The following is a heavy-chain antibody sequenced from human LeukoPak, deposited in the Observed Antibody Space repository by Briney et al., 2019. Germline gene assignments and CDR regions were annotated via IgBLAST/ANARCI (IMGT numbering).Heavy chain of an antibody. V-gene: IGHV1-69*05. CDR3: AREGEGIAAAGTLLVYFDY. J-gene: IGHJ4*02. D-gene: IGHD6-13*01. Sequence: ASVKVSCKASGDTFTSYGISWVRQAPGQGLEWLARIIPVFGTTNYARKFRGRVTVSTDDSTSTAFLELSSLTPEDTAVYYCAREGEGIAAAGTLLVYFDYWGRGTLVTVSS. CDR2: IIPVFGTT. CDR1: GDTFTSYG.